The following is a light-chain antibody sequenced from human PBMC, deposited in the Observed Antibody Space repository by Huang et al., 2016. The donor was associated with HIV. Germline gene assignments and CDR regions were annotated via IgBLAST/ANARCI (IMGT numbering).Light chain of an antibody. CDR3: QQYGSSPWFT. J-gene: IGKJ3*01. CDR1: QSVSSSY. V-gene: IGKV3-20*01. Sequence: EIVLTQSPGTLSLSPGERATLPCRASQSVSSSYLAWYQQKPGQAPRLLIYGASSRATGIPDRFSGSRAGTDVTLTISRLEPEDFAVYYCQQYGSSPWFTFGPGTKVDIK. CDR2: GAS.